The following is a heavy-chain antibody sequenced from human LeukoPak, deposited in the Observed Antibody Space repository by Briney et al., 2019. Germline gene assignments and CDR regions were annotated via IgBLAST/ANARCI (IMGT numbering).Heavy chain of an antibody. J-gene: IGHJ4*02. CDR3: AKKRGSSREFDY. D-gene: IGHD6-13*01. Sequence: GGSLRLSCPASGLTFISYAMSWVRQAPGKGLEWVSAISGSGGSTYYADSVKGRFTISRDNSKNTLYLQMNSLGAEDTAVYYCAKKRGSSREFDYWGQGTLVTVSS. V-gene: IGHV3-23*01. CDR2: ISGSGGST. CDR1: GLTFISYA.